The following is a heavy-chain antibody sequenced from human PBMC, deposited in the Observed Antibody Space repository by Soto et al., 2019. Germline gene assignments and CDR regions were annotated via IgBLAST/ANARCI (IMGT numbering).Heavy chain of an antibody. J-gene: IGHJ4*02. Sequence: PGGSLRLSCATSGFTFSSYAMSWVRQAPGKGLEWVSAISGSGGSTYYADSGKGRFTISRDNSKNTLYLQMNSLRSEDTVVYYCAKDLYVDFWSGYLDYWGQGTLVTVSS. V-gene: IGHV3-23*01. CDR3: AKDLYVDFWSGYLDY. CDR1: GFTFSSYA. CDR2: ISGSGGST. D-gene: IGHD3-3*01.